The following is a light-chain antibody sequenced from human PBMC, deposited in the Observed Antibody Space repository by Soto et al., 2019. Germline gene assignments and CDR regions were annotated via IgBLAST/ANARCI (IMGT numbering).Light chain of an antibody. CDR2: EVS. CDR1: SSDAGGHDY. J-gene: IGLJ1*01. CDR3: ASYAGSNDFYL. V-gene: IGLV2-8*01. Sequence: LTQPPSASGAPGLSVTISCTGTSSDAGGHDYVSWYQQHPGKAPKLMTYEVSKRPSGVPDRFSGSKSGNTANLTVSGLQAEDEADYCCASYAGSNDFYLFGTGTKVTVL.